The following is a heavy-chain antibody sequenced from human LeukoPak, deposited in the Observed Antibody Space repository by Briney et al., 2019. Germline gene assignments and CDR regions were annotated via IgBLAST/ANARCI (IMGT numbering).Heavy chain of an antibody. D-gene: IGHD3-10*01. CDR1: GFTFSSYE. CDR2: ISSSGSTT. J-gene: IGHJ3*02. CDR3: ARDLNREGMGI. Sequence: GGSLRLSCAASGFTFSSYEMNWVRQAPGKGLEWVSYISSSGSTTYYADSVKGRFTISRDNAKNSLYLQMNSLRAEDTAVYYCARDLNREGMGIWGQGTMVTVSS. V-gene: IGHV3-48*03.